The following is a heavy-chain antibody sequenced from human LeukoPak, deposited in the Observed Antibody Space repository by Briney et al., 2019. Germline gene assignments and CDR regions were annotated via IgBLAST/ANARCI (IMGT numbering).Heavy chain of an antibody. D-gene: IGHD6-19*01. Sequence: PSETLSLTCTVSGGSISTSSYYWGWIRQPPGKGLEWIGSIYYSGSIYHNPSLKSRVTMSIDRSKNQFSLRLSSVTAADTAIFFCTSVTVADRKVDYWGQGTLVTVSS. CDR3: TSVTVADRKVDY. J-gene: IGHJ4*02. CDR2: IYYSGSI. CDR1: GGSISTSSYY. V-gene: IGHV4-39*01.